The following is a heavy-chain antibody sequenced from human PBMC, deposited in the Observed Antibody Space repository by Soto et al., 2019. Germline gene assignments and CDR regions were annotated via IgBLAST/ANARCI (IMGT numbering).Heavy chain of an antibody. J-gene: IGHJ4*02. Sequence: GESLKISCKGSGYSFTTNWIAWVRQMPGKGLERIGIIYPSDSDVTYSPSFRGQVTISVDKSTSTAYLQWSSLEASDTAIYYCARGSGYHNYWGQGTLVTVSS. V-gene: IGHV5-51*01. D-gene: IGHD5-12*01. CDR1: GYSFTTNW. CDR3: ARGSGYHNY. CDR2: IYPSDSDV.